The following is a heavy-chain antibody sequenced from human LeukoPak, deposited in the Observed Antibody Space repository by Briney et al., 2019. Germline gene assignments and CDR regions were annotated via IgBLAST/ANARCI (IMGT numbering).Heavy chain of an antibody. V-gene: IGHV3-21*01. CDR3: AREERDGYNYYWCSDL. CDR1: GFTSSTYT. J-gene: IGHJ2*01. D-gene: IGHD5-24*01. Sequence: GGSLRLSCEVSGFTSSTYTMNWVRQAPGKGLEWVSSISSSGLYIYYADSVKGRFTISRDNAKNSLYLQMSSLRAEDTAVYYCAREERDGYNYYWCSDLWGRGTLVTVSS. CDR2: ISSSGLYI.